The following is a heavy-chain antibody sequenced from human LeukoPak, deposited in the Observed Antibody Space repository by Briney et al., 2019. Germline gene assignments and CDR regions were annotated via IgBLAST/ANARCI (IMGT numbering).Heavy chain of an antibody. V-gene: IGHV3-30-3*01. CDR1: GFTFSSYA. CDR2: ISFDGSNK. J-gene: IGHJ4*02. CDR3: ARDPNCISTSCYPDY. Sequence: GRSLRLSCAASGFTFSSYAMHWVRQAQGKGLEWVAVISFDGSNKYYADSVKGRFTISRDNSKNTLYLQMNSLRAEDTAVYYRARDPNCISTSCYPDYWGQGTLVTVSS. D-gene: IGHD2-2*01.